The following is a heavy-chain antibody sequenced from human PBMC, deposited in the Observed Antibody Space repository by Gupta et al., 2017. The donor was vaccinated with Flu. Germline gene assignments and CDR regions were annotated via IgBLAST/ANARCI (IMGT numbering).Heavy chain of an antibody. J-gene: IGHJ3*02. Sequence: RQAPGQGLEWMGIRNPSGDGTSYAQKFQGRVTMTRDTSTSTVSLELSSLRSEDTAVYYCTRDGESATTHAFDIWGQGTMVTVSS. CDR2: RNPSGDGT. V-gene: IGHV1-46*03. CDR3: TRDGESATTHAFDI. D-gene: IGHD3-10*01.